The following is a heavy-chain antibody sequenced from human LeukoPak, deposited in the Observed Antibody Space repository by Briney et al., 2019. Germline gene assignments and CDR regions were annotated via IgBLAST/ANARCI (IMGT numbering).Heavy chain of an antibody. Sequence: GGSLRLSCAASGFTFSSYGMNWVRQAPGKGLEGVSYISSSGSTIYYADSVKGRFTISRDNAKNSLYLQMNSLRAEDTAVYYCARGMVRGVIFWFDPWGQGTLVTVSS. CDR1: GFTFSSYG. V-gene: IGHV3-48*03. CDR2: ISSSGSTI. CDR3: ARGMVRGVIFWFDP. D-gene: IGHD3-10*01. J-gene: IGHJ5*02.